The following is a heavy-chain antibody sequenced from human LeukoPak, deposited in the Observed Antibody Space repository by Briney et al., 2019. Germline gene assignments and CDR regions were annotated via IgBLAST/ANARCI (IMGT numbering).Heavy chain of an antibody. Sequence: GGSLRLSCTASGFTFGDYAMSWFRQAPGKGLEWVGFIRSKAYGGTTEYAASVKGRFTISRDDSKSIAYLQMNSLKTEDTAVYYCTREIGRLVRMISGTLYFDYWGQGTLVTVSS. V-gene: IGHV3-49*03. CDR1: GFTFGDYA. CDR3: TREIGRLVRMISGTLYFDY. J-gene: IGHJ4*02. D-gene: IGHD6-19*01. CDR2: IRSKAYGGTT.